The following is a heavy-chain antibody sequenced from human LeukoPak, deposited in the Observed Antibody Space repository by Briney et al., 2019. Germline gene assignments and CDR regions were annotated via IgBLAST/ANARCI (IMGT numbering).Heavy chain of an antibody. CDR2: INPSGCST. Sequence: ASVKVSCKASGYTFTSYYMHWVRQAPGQGLEWMGIINPSGCSTSYAQKFQGRVTMTRDTSTSTVYMELSSLRSEDTAVYYCAWSGYSGYEQKPYYYYMDVWGKGTTVTISS. D-gene: IGHD5-12*01. V-gene: IGHV1-46*01. J-gene: IGHJ6*03. CDR3: AWSGYSGYEQKPYYYYMDV. CDR1: GYTFTSYY.